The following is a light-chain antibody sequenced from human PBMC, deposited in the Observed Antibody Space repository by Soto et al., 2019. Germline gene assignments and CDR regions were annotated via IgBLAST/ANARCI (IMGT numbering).Light chain of an antibody. V-gene: IGKV3-15*01. J-gene: IGKJ5*01. CDR2: DAS. Sequence: EIVLTQSPAALSVSPGERATLSCWASQSVGSTLNWYQQRPVQAPRLLIYDASTRSTGIPARFSGSGSGTDFALTISSLQPEDFATYYCQQLKSYVTFGQGTRLEI. CDR1: QSVGST. CDR3: QQLKSYVT.